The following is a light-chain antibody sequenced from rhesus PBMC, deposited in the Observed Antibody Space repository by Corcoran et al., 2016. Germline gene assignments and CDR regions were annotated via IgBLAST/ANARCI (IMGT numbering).Light chain of an antibody. Sequence: EIVMTQSPATLSLSPGETATLPRRASGSVGSYLAWYQQKPGQAPKLLVQSAYLRDTGIPNRVSGSGSRTEVTITISSLEPEGVGVYHCRQYDDLLPLTFGGGTKVEIK. CDR2: SAY. CDR1: GSVGSY. V-gene: IGKV3-40*03. CDR3: RQYDDLLPLT. J-gene: IGKJ4*01.